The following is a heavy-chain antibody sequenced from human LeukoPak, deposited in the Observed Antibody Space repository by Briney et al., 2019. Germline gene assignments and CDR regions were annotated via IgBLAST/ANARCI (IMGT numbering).Heavy chain of an antibody. V-gene: IGHV4-31*03. Sequence: KPSETPSLTCTVSGGSIGSGGYYWSWIRRHPGKGLEWIGYIYYSGSTYYNPSLKSRVTISVDTSKNQFSLKLSSVTAADTAVYYCARGAGAGYNLQPFDYWGQGTLVTVSS. CDR2: IYYSGST. J-gene: IGHJ4*02. CDR3: ARGAGAGYNLQPFDY. D-gene: IGHD5-24*01. CDR1: GGSIGSGGYY.